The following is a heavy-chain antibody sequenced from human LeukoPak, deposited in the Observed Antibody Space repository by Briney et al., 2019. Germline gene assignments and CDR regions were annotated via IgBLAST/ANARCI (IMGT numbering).Heavy chain of an antibody. CDR3: ARENGRIAAAVSWFDP. CDR2: IYYSGST. CDR1: GGSISYYY. D-gene: IGHD6-13*01. J-gene: IGHJ5*02. V-gene: IGHV4-59*01. Sequence: SETLSLTCTVSGGSISYYYWSWIRQPPGKGLEWIGYIYYSGSTNYNPSLKSRVTISVDTSKNQFSLKLSSVTAADTAVYYCARENGRIAAAVSWFDPWGQGTLVTVSS.